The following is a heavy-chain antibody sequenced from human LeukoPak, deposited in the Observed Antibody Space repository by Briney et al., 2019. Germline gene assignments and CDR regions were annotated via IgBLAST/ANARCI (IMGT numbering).Heavy chain of an antibody. V-gene: IGHV3-30-3*01. CDR1: GFTFSSYA. D-gene: IGHD3-10*01. CDR3: ARDGAYYYGSGSYHFDY. J-gene: IGHJ4*02. Sequence: GGSLRLSCAASGFTFSSYAMHWVRQAPGKGLEWVAVISYDGSYKYYADSVKGRFTISRDNSKNTLYLQMNSLRAEDTAVYYCARDGAYYYGSGSYHFDYWGQGTLVTVSS. CDR2: ISYDGSYK.